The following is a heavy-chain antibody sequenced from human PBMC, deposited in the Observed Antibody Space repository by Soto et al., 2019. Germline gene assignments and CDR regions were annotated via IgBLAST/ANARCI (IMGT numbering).Heavy chain of an antibody. V-gene: IGHV4-4*02. J-gene: IGHJ4*02. CDR2: IYHSGST. CDR1: SGSISSSNW. D-gene: IGHD3-10*01. CDR3: ARGGYGSGSMYYFDY. Sequence: PSETLSLTCAVSSGSISSSNWWSWVRQPPGKGLEWIGEIYHSGSTNYNPSLKTRVTISVDKSKNQFSLNLSSVTAADTAVYYCARGGYGSGSMYYFDYWGQGTLVTVSS.